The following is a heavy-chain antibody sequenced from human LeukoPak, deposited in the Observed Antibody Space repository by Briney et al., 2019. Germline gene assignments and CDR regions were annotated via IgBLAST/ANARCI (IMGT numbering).Heavy chain of an antibody. CDR2: INPNSGGT. V-gene: IGHV1-2*02. Sequence: ASVKVSCRACGYTFTGYYMHWVRQAPGQGLEWMGWINPNSGGTNYAQKFQGRVTMTRDTSISTAYMELSRLRSDDTAVYYCARDRGSEYCSSTSCYHYYYYMDVWAKGTTVTVSS. J-gene: IGHJ6*03. D-gene: IGHD2-2*01. CDR1: GYTFTGYY. CDR3: ARDRGSEYCSSTSCYHYYYYMDV.